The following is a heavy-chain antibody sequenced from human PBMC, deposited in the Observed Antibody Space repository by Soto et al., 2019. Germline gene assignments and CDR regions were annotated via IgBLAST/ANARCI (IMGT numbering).Heavy chain of an antibody. D-gene: IGHD6-19*01. CDR2: IAGNGGIL. CDR3: ARRQFFSFDS. V-gene: IGHV3-23*01. J-gene: IGHJ4*02. Sequence: GGSLRLSCVAPGFAFSNYVMSWVRQAPGKGLECVAAIAGNGGILYYTDSVKGRFSISRGNSKNTLHLQMNSLRAEDTAVYYCARRQFFSFDSWGQGILVTVSS. CDR1: GFAFSNYV.